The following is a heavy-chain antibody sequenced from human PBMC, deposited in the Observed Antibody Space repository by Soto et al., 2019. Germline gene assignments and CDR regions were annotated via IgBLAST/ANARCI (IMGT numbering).Heavy chain of an antibody. J-gene: IGHJ6*02. CDR2: IIPIFGTA. CDR1: GGTFSSYA. CDR3: ARGDKRDFWSGYSYYYYGMDV. D-gene: IGHD3-3*01. V-gene: IGHV1-69*13. Sequence: SVKVSCKSSGGTFSSYAISWVRQAPGQGLEWMGGIIPIFGTANYAQKFQGRVTITADESTSTAYMELSSLRSEDTAVYYCARGDKRDFWSGYSYYYYGMDVWGQGTTVTVSS.